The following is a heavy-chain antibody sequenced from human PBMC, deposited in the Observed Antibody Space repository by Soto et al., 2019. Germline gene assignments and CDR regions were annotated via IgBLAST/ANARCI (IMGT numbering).Heavy chain of an antibody. V-gene: IGHV4-31*03. CDR2: IYYSGST. J-gene: IGHJ6*02. CDR3: ARGGRRSPGMDV. Sequence: QVQLQESGPGLVKPSQTLSLTCTVSGGSISSGGYYWSWIRQHPGKGLEWIGYIYYSGSTYYNPSLMGRCTISVDPSKNQFSLKLSSVTAEDTAVYYCARGGRRSPGMDVWGQGTTVTVSS. CDR1: GGSISSGGYY.